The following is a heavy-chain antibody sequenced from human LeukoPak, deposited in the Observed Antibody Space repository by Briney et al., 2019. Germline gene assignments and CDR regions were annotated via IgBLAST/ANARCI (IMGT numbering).Heavy chain of an antibody. CDR3: ARAGSGYSYGYVGPLDY. V-gene: IGHV1-69*05. Sequence: SVKVSXKASGGTFSSYAISWMRQAHGQGLEWIGGIIPIFGTANYAQKFQGRVTITTDESTSTAYMELSSLRSEDTAVYYCARAGSGYSYGYVGPLDYWGQGTLVTVSS. CDR1: GGTFSSYA. D-gene: IGHD5-18*01. J-gene: IGHJ4*02. CDR2: IIPIFGTA.